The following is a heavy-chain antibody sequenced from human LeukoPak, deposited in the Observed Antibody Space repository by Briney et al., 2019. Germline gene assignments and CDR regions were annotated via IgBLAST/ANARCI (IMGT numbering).Heavy chain of an antibody. CDR3: ARDCSSSAFDI. Sequence: PGGSLRLSCAASGFTFNIYTMTWVRQAPGEGLEWVSSIGSTSRYIYYADSVKGRFTISRDNDNNSVYLQMNSLRAEDTAVYFCARDCSSSAFDIWGHGTMVTVSS. CDR2: IGSTSRYI. D-gene: IGHD2-15*01. V-gene: IGHV3-21*04. CDR1: GFTFNIYT. J-gene: IGHJ3*02.